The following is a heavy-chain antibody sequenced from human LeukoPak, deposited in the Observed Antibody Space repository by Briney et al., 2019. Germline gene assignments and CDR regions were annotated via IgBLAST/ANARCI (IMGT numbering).Heavy chain of an antibody. D-gene: IGHD2/OR15-2a*01. Sequence: GGSLRLSCAASGFTFSSYGMHWVRQAPGKGLEWVSAISGSGGSTYYADSVKGRFTISRDNSKNTLYLQMNSLRAEDTAVYYCAKGIWVTTFYYFDYWGQGTLVTVSS. CDR2: ISGSGGST. CDR1: GFTFSSYG. J-gene: IGHJ4*02. CDR3: AKGIWVTTFYYFDY. V-gene: IGHV3-23*01.